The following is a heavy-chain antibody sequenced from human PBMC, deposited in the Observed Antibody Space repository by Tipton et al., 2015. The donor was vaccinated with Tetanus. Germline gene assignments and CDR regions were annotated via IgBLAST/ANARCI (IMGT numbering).Heavy chain of an antibody. CDR1: GGSISSSSYY. V-gene: IGHV4-39*07. J-gene: IGHJ4*02. CDR3: ARANYDFWSGKISFDY. Sequence: TLSLTCTVSGGSISSSSYYWGWIRQPPGKGLEWIGSIYYSGSTNYNPSLKSRVTISVDTSKNQFSLKLSSVTAADTAVYYCARANYDFWSGKISFDYWGQGTLVTVSS. CDR2: IYYSGST. D-gene: IGHD3-3*01.